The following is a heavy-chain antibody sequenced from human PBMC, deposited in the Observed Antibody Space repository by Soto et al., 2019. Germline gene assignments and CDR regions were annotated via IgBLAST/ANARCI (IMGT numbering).Heavy chain of an antibody. V-gene: IGHV3-30*18. CDR1: GFTFSSYG. CDR3: AKDYGYGDYPGPYYFDY. Sequence: QVQLVESGGGVVQPGRSLRLSCAASGFTFSSYGMHWVRQAPGKGLEWVAVISYDGSNKYYADSVKGRFTISRDNSKNTLYLQMNSLRAEDTAVYYCAKDYGYGDYPGPYYFDYWGQGTLVTVSS. D-gene: IGHD4-17*01. J-gene: IGHJ4*02. CDR2: ISYDGSNK.